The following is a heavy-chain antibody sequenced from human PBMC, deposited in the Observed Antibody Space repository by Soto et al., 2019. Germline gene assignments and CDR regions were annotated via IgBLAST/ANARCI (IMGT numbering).Heavy chain of an antibody. V-gene: IGHV4-30-2*01. D-gene: IGHD6-19*01. Sequence: QLQLQESGSGLVKPSQTLSLTCAVSGGSISSGGYSWSWIRQPPGKGLEWIGYIYHSGSTYYNPPLKSRVTISGDRSKTQFSLKLSSVTAADTAVYYCARAGGLGAVAVDYWGQGTLVTVSS. CDR2: IYHSGST. CDR3: ARAGGLGAVAVDY. J-gene: IGHJ4*02. CDR1: GGSISSGGYS.